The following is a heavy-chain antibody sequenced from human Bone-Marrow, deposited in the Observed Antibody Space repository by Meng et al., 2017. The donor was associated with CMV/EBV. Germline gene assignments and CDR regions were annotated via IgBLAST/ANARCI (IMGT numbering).Heavy chain of an antibody. CDR2: ISSSSSYI. V-gene: IGHV3-21*01. D-gene: IGHD2-15*01. CDR1: GFTFSDYY. J-gene: IGHJ4*02. Sequence: GESLKTSCAASGFTFSDYYMNWVRQAPGKGLEWVSSISSSSSYIYSADSVKGRFTISRDNAKNTLYLRMNTLRVDDTAVYYCVRDGHRWNFDYWCQGTLVTVSS. CDR3: VRDGHRWNFDY.